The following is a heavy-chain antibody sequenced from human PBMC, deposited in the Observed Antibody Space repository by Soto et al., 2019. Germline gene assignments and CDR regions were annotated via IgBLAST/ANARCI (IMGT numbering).Heavy chain of an antibody. CDR3: PALGYESSRYEYYYYGMDV. J-gene: IGHJ6*02. CDR2: IVVGSGNT. D-gene: IGHD3-22*01. V-gene: IGHV1-58*01. CDR1: GFTFTRSA. Sequence: SVKVSCKASGFTFTRSAVQWVRQARGQRLEWIGWIVVGSGNTNYAQKFQERVTITRDMSTSTAYMELSSLRSEDTAVYFRPALGYESSRYEYYYYGMDVWG.